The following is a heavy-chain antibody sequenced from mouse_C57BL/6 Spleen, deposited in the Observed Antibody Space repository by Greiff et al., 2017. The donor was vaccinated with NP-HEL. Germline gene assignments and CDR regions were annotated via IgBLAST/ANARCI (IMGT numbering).Heavy chain of an antibody. CDR3: ARHYDYDGGEVAY. CDR2: IYPGSGST. CDR1: GYTFTSYW. J-gene: IGHJ3*01. Sequence: VQLQQPGAELVKPGASVKMSCKASGYTFTSYWITWVKQRPGQGLEWIGDIYPGSGSTNYNEKFKSKATLTVDTSSSTAYMQLSSLTSEDSAVYYCARHYDYDGGEVAYWGQGTLVTVSA. D-gene: IGHD2-4*01. V-gene: IGHV1-55*01.